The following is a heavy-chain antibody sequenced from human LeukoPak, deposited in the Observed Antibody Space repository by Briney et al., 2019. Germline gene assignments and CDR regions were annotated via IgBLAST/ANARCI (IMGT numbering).Heavy chain of an antibody. J-gene: IGHJ4*02. D-gene: IGHD2-2*01. CDR2: IYYSGTT. Sequence: MPSETLSLTCTVSGGSISSSSYYWGWIRQPPGKGLEWIGTIYYSGTTYYNPSLQSRVTMSVDTSKNHFSLKLYSVTAADTAVYYCATLSPSPDIVVVPAAIDFRGQGTLVTVSS. V-gene: IGHV4-39*02. CDR1: GGSISSSSYY. CDR3: ATLSPSPDIVVVPAAIDF.